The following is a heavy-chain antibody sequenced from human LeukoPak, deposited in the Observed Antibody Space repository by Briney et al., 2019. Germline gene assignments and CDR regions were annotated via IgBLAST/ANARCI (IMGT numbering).Heavy chain of an antibody. CDR1: GASVGSAGYY. D-gene: IGHD1-26*01. J-gene: IGHJ4*02. V-gene: IGHV4-61*08. CDR2: IYYIRNT. CDR3: ARTQSQSGSYRYYFGY. Sequence: SETLSLTCTVSGASVGSAGYYWSWIRQPPGGGLEWLGYIYYIRNTNYNPSLKSRVTMSLDPSENQFSLKLNSVTAADTAVYYCARTQSQSGSYRYYFGYWGQGTLVTVSS.